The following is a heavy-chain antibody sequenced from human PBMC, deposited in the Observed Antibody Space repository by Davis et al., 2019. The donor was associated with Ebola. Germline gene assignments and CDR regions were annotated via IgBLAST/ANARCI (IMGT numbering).Heavy chain of an antibody. CDR3: ATRGSSREFDY. V-gene: IGHV3-74*01. J-gene: IGHJ4*02. D-gene: IGHD6-13*01. CDR2: INSDGSST. Sequence: GESLKISCVASGFTFSSYWMHWVRQAPGKGLVWVSRINSDGSSTNYADSVKGRFTISRDNSKNTLNMQMNSLRVEDTAVYYCATRGSSREFDYWGQGTLVSVS. CDR1: GFTFSSYW.